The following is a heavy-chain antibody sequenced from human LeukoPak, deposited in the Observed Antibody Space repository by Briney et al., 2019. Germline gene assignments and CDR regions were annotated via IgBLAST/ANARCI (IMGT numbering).Heavy chain of an antibody. CDR3: ARSHYTTTNCYSHFDY. Sequence: ASVKVSCKASGYSFIGYYIHWVRQAPGLGFEWMGFINPNSGATKSAQKFQGRVTMTRDTSISTAYLDLSRLTSDDTALYYCARSHYTTTNCYSHFDYWGQGTLLTVSS. CDR2: INPNSGAT. V-gene: IGHV1-2*02. J-gene: IGHJ4*02. CDR1: GYSFIGYY. D-gene: IGHD2-2*01.